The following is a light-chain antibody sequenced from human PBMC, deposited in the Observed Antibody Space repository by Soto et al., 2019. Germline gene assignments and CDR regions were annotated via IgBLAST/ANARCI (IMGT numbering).Light chain of an antibody. V-gene: IGKV1-39*01. CDR2: AAS. J-gene: IGKJ1*01. Sequence: DIPMTQSPSSLSASVGDRVTITCRASQSIGSYLNWYQHTPGQAPKLLIYAASTLQSGVPSRFGGSGSGTDFALTISSLQPEDFATYYCQQSYNTPRTFGQGTKVEIK. CDR3: QQSYNTPRT. CDR1: QSIGSY.